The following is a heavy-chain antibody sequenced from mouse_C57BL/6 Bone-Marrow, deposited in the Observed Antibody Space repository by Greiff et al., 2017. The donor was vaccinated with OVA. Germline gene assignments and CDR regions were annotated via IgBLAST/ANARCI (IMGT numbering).Heavy chain of an antibody. J-gene: IGHJ4*01. CDR2: ISSGSSTI. CDR1: GFTFSDYG. V-gene: IGHV5-17*01. Sequence: EVHLVESGGGLVKPGGSLKLSCAASGFTFSDYGMHWVRQAPEKGLEWVAYISSGSSTIYYADTVKGRFTISRDNAKNTLFLQMTSLRSEDTAMYYCARRRGYYAMDYWGQGTSVTVSS. CDR3: ARRRGYYAMDY.